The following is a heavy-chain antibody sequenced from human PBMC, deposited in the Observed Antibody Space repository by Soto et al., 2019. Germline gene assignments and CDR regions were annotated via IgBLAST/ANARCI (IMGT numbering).Heavy chain of an antibody. Sequence: QVQLVESGGGVVQPGRSLRLSCAASGFTFSSYGMHWVRQAPGKGLEWVAVIWYDGSNKYYADSVKGRFTISRDNSKNTLYLQMNSLRAEDTAVYYCARGSPYCSSTSCYRGAWYFDLWGRGTLVTVSS. D-gene: IGHD2-2*01. CDR2: IWYDGSNK. CDR1: GFTFSSYG. CDR3: ARGSPYCSSTSCYRGAWYFDL. J-gene: IGHJ2*01. V-gene: IGHV3-33*01.